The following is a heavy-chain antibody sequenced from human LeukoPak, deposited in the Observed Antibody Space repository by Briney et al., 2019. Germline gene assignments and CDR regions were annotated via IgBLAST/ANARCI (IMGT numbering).Heavy chain of an antibody. V-gene: IGHV1-18*04. CDR1: GYSFADYY. D-gene: IGHD6-19*01. Sequence: ASVKVSCKASGYSFADYYMHWVRQAPGQGLEWMGWISAYNGNTNYAQKLQGRVTMTTDTSTSTAYMELRSLRSDDTAVYYCARDAPYSSGHPQDYWGQGTLVTVSS. CDR3: ARDAPYSSGHPQDY. J-gene: IGHJ4*02. CDR2: ISAYNGNT.